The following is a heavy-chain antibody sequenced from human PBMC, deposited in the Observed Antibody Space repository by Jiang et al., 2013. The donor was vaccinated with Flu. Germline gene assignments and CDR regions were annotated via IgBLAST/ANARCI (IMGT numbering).Heavy chain of an antibody. CDR1: GYTFTSYD. Sequence: KASGYTFTSYDINWVRQATGQGLEWMGWMNPNSGNTGYAQKFQGRVTMTRNTSVSTAYMELSSLRSEDTAVYYCARAPRHGSGSYPFDPWGQGTLVTVSS. CDR3: ARAPRHGSGSYPFDP. CDR2: MNPNSGNT. D-gene: IGHD3-10*01. J-gene: IGHJ5*02. V-gene: IGHV1-8*02.